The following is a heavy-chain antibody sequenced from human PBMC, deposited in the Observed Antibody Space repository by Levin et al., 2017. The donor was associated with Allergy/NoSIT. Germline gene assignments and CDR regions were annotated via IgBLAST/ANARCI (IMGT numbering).Heavy chain of an antibody. Sequence: GESLKISCAASGFTFSSYWMHWVRQAPGKGLVWVSRINSDGSSTSYADSVKGRFTISRDNAKNTLYLQMNSLRAEDTAVYYCASFIAAAGDYYYYGMDVWGQGTTVTVSS. CDR2: INSDGSST. CDR3: ASFIAAAGDYYYYGMDV. V-gene: IGHV3-74*01. D-gene: IGHD6-13*01. J-gene: IGHJ6*02. CDR1: GFTFSSYW.